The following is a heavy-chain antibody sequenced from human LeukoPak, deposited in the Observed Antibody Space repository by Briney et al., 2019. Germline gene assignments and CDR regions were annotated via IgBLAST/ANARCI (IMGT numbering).Heavy chain of an antibody. CDR1: GFGFSNHG. V-gene: IGHV3-30*18. D-gene: IGHD3/OR15-3a*01. CDR3: AKDVAWGRMDL. Sequence: GGSLRLSCVASGFGFSNHGMHWVRQAPGKGLEWVSVIASDGGAKFYADSVKGRFTLSRDNAKNSLYLQMDSLRVEDTAVYHCAKDVAWGRMDLWGQGTLATVSS. J-gene: IGHJ4*02. CDR2: IASDGGAK.